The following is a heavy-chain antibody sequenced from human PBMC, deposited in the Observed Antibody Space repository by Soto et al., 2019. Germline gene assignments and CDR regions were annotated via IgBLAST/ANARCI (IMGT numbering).Heavy chain of an antibody. J-gene: IGHJ4*02. V-gene: IGHV5-51*01. CDR3: ARQGTSRGSDYAAFDF. D-gene: IGHD3-10*01. CDR2: IYPGASDI. Sequence: VGSLKISCHASGYTFIYFWVAWVRQVPGKGLEWMGVIYPGASDIRYSPSFEGHVTISADKSTNTAYLQWSSLEAADTAIYYCARQGTSRGSDYAAFDFWGPGTLVTVSS. CDR1: GYTFIYFW.